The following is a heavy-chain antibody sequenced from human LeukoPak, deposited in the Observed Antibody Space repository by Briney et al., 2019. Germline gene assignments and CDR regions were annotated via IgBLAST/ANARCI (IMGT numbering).Heavy chain of an antibody. CDR1: GGSFSGYY. CDR2: INHSGST. D-gene: IGHD3-22*01. J-gene: IGHJ5*02. Sequence: PSETLSLTCAVYGGSFSGYYWSWIRQPPGKGLEWIGEINHSGSTNYNPSLKSRVTISVDTSKNQFSLKLSSVTAADTAVYYCARFYYDSSAYNWFDPWGQGTLVTVSS. V-gene: IGHV4-34*01. CDR3: ARFYYDSSAYNWFDP.